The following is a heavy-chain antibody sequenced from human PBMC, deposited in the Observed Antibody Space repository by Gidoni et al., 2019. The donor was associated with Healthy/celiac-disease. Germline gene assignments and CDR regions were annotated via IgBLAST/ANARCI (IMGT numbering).Heavy chain of an antibody. Sequence: WSFSGYYWSWIRQPPGKGLEWIGEINHSGSTNYNPSLKSRVTISVDTSKNQFSLKLSSVTAADTAVYYCATAQGAGWDYFDYWGQGTLVTVSS. CDR1: WSFSGYY. D-gene: IGHD6-19*01. CDR3: ATAQGAGWDYFDY. V-gene: IGHV4-34*01. CDR2: INHSGST. J-gene: IGHJ4*02.